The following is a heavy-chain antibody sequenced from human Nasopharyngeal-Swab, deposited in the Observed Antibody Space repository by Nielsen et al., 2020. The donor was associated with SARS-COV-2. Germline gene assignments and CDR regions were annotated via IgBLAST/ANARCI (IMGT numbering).Heavy chain of an antibody. J-gene: IGHJ5*02. V-gene: IGHV1-8*01. CDR3: ARENDYYDSSGYYYYWFDP. D-gene: IGHD3-22*01. CDR1: GYTFTSYD. CDR2: MNPNSGNT. Sequence: SVKVSCKASGYTFTSYDINWVRQATGQGLEWMGWMNPNSGNTGYAQKFQGRVTMTRNTSISTAYMELSSLRSEETAVYYCARENDYYDSSGYYYYWFDPWGQGTLVTVSS.